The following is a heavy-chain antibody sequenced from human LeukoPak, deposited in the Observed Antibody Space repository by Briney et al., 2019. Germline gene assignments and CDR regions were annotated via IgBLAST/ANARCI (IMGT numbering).Heavy chain of an antibody. J-gene: IGHJ4*02. CDR2: IYPGDSDT. D-gene: IGHD6-13*01. CDR1: GYRYTSYW. CDR3: ARTIAAAGQGVHY. V-gene: IGHV5-51*01. Sequence: GESLKISCKGSGYRYTSYWIAWVRQMPGKGLEWMGIIYPGDSDTRYSPSFQGQVTISADKSISTAYLQWSSLKASDTAMYYCARTIAAAGQGVHYWGQGTLVTVSS.